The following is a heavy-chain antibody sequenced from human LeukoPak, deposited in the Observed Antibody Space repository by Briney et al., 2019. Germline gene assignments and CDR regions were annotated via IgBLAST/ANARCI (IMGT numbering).Heavy chain of an antibody. D-gene: IGHD3-16*01. J-gene: IGHJ4*02. V-gene: IGHV1-3*01. CDR3: ARAPGDPPYLDY. CDR1: GYTFTSYA. Sequence: ASVKVSCKASGYTFTSYAMHWVRQAPGQRLEWMGWINAGNGNTKYSQKFQGRVTITRDASASTAYMELSSLRSEDTAVYFCARAPGDPPYLDYWGQGTLVTVSS. CDR2: INAGNGNT.